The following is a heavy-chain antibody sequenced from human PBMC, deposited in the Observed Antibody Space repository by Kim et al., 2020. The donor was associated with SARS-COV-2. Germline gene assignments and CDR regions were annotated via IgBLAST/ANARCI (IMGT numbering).Heavy chain of an antibody. J-gene: IGHJ4*02. CDR3: AKSARGRITIFGVAPSNRSYFDY. CDR1: GFTFSSYA. CDR2: ISGSGGST. V-gene: IGHV3-23*01. D-gene: IGHD3-3*01. Sequence: GGSLRLSCAASGFTFSSYAMSWVRQAPGKGLEWVSAISGSGGSTYYADSVKGRFTISRDNSKNTLYLQMNSLRAEDTAVYYCAKSARGRITIFGVAPSNRSYFDYWGQGTLVTVSS.